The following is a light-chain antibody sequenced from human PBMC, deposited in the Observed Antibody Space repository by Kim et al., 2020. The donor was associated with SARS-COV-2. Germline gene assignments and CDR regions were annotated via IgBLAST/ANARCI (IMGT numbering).Light chain of an antibody. CDR1: NIGSKR. CDR3: QVWDSSSDHWV. Sequence: PGKTARMTCGGNNIGSKRVHWYQQKPGQAPVLVIYYDSDRPSGIPERFSGSNSGNTATLTISRVEAGDEADYYCQVWDSSSDHWVFGGGTQLTVL. CDR2: YDS. J-gene: IGLJ3*02. V-gene: IGLV3-21*04.